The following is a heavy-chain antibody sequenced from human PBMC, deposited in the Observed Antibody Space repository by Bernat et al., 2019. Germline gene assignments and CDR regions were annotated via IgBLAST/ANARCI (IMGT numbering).Heavy chain of an antibody. V-gene: IGHV4-31*03. CDR2: IYYSGST. Sequence: QVQLQESGPGLVKPSPTLSPTCTVSGGSISSGGYYWSWIRQHPGKGLEWIGYIYYSGSTYYNPSLKSRVTISVDTSKNQFSLKLSSVTAADTAVYYCARGGGAALWYNWFDPWGQGTLVTVSS. J-gene: IGHJ5*02. CDR1: GGSISSGGYY. CDR3: ARGGGAALWYNWFDP. D-gene: IGHD2-21*01.